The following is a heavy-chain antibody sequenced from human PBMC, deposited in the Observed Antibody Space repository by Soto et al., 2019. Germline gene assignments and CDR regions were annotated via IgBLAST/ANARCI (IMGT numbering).Heavy chain of an antibody. CDR2: IIHSGST. J-gene: IGHJ5*02. V-gene: IGHV4-34*12. CDR3: ARYYDYGDYGWFDP. D-gene: IGHD4-17*01. Sequence: SETLSLTCAVYGGSFSAYYWSWVRQPPGKGLEWIGEIIHSGSTYYNPSLKSRVTISVDRSKNQFSLKLSSVTAADTAVYYCARYYDYGDYGWFDPWGQGTLVTVSS. CDR1: GGSFSAYY.